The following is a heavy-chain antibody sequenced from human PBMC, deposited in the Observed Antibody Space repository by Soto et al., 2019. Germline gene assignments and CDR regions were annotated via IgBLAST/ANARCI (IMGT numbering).Heavy chain of an antibody. V-gene: IGHV4-4*07. D-gene: IGHD2-15*01. Sequence: ASETRSLTWTVSGGSISSYYWSWIRQPAGKGLEWIGRIYTSGSTNYNPSLKSRVTMSVDTSKNQFSLKLSSVTAADTAVYYCAGEPLYCSGGSCYPPNFDYWGQGTLVTVSS. CDR2: IYTSGST. CDR3: AGEPLYCSGGSCYPPNFDY. CDR1: GGSISSYY. J-gene: IGHJ4*02.